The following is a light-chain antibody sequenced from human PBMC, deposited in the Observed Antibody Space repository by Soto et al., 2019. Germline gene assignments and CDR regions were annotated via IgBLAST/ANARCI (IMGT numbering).Light chain of an antibody. CDR1: SGRSSYA. CDR3: QTWDSDTRM. Sequence: QPVLTQSPSASASLGASIKLTCTLSSGRSSYAIAWHQQQPEKGPRYLMKVNIDGSHDKGHGIPDRFSGSSSGAERYLTISSLQSEDEADYYCQTWDSDTRMFGGGTTLTVL. J-gene: IGLJ3*02. V-gene: IGLV4-69*01. CDR2: VNIDGSH.